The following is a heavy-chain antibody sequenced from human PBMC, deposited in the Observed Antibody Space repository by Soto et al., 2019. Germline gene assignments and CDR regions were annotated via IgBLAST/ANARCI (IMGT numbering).Heavy chain of an antibody. D-gene: IGHD3-22*01. V-gene: IGHV1-18*01. CDR1: GYTFTSYG. CDR3: ARVPYYDESGYRVAVAY. J-gene: IGHJ4*01. CDR2: ISAYNGNT. Sequence: ASVKVSCKASGYTFTSYGISWVRQAPGQGLEWMGWISAYNGNTNYAQKLQGRVTMTTDTSTTTAYMELKSLGADDTAVSYCARVPYYDESGYRVAVAYWGPGTLVT.